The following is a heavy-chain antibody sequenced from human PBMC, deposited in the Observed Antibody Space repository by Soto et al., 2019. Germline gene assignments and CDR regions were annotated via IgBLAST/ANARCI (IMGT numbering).Heavy chain of an antibody. CDR1: GGSFRGYY. CDR2: INHSGST. V-gene: IGHV4-34*01. Sequence: PSETLSLTCAVYGGSFRGYYWSWIRQPPGKGLEWIGEINHSGSTNYNPSLKSRVTISVDTSKNQFSLKLSSVTAADTAVYYCARAVTAVLFFPFDPWGQGTLVTVSS. D-gene: IGHD6-19*01. CDR3: ARAVTAVLFFPFDP. J-gene: IGHJ5*02.